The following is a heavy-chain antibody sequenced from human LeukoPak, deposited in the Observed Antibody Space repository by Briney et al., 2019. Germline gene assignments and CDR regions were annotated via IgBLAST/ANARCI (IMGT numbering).Heavy chain of an antibody. CDR2: FNPEDGET. CDR3: SAILSPGCTNGVCYFDY. Sequence: ASVKVSCKVSGYTLTELSMHWVRQAPGKGLEWMGGFNPEDGETIYAQKFQGRVTMTEDTSTDTAYMELSSLRSEDTAVYYCSAILSPGCTNGVCYFDYWGQGTLVTVSS. V-gene: IGHV1-24*01. CDR1: GYTLTELS. D-gene: IGHD2-8*01. J-gene: IGHJ4*02.